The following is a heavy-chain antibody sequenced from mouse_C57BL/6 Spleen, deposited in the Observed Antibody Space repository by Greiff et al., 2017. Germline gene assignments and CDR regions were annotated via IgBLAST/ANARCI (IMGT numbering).Heavy chain of an antibody. J-gene: IGHJ3*01. CDR1: GYTFTSYW. V-gene: IGHV1-53*01. CDR3: ARSPSDYCGSSTWFAY. D-gene: IGHD1-1*01. CDR2: INPSNGGT. Sequence: QVQLQQPGTELVKPGASVKLSCKASGYTFTSYWMHWVKQRPGQGLEWIGNINPSNGGTNYNEKFKSKATLTVDKSSSTAYMQLSSLTSADSAVYYCARSPSDYCGSSTWFAYWGQGTLVTVSA.